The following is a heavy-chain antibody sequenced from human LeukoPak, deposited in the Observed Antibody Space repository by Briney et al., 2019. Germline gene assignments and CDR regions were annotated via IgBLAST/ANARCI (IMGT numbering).Heavy chain of an antibody. V-gene: IGHV3-23*01. CDR3: AKIIWFEWGYFDL. Sequence: PGGSLRLSCAASGFTFSSYAMSWVRQAPGKGLEWVSVISGSGGSTYYADSVKGRFTISRDNSKNTLYLQMNSLRVEDTAVYYCAKIIWFEWGYFDLWGRGTLVTVSS. CDR1: GFTFSSYA. CDR2: ISGSGGST. D-gene: IGHD3-10*01. J-gene: IGHJ2*01.